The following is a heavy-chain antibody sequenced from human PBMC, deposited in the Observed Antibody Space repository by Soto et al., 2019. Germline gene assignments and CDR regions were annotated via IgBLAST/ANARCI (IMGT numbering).Heavy chain of an antibody. D-gene: IGHD3-22*01. V-gene: IGHV3-30-3*01. CDR3: AREKRYYYDSSGPPGY. CDR1: GFTFSSYA. CDR2: ISYDGSNK. Sequence: AQLVESGGGVVQPGRSLRISCAASGFTFSSYAMYWVRQAPGKGLEWVAIISYDGSNKYYADSVKGRFTISRDNSKNTLYLQMNSLRAEDTAVYYCAREKRYYYDSSGPPGYWGQGTLVTVSS. J-gene: IGHJ4*02.